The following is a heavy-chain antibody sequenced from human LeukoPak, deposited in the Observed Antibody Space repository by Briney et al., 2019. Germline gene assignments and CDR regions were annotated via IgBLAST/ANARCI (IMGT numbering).Heavy chain of an antibody. CDR3: ARATITMAVGVPADAFDI. D-gene: IGHD3-22*01. V-gene: IGHV4-61*02. J-gene: IGHJ3*02. CDR1: GGSISSGSYY. Sequence: SQTLSLTCTVSGGSISSGSYYWSWIRQPAGKGLEWIGRIYTSGSTYYNPSLKSRVTISVDRSKNQFSLKQSSVTAADTAVYYCARATITMAVGVPADAFDIWGQGTMVTVSS. CDR2: IYTSGST.